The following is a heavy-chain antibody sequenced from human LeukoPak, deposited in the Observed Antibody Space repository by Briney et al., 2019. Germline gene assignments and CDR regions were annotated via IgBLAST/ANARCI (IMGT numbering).Heavy chain of an antibody. CDR3: AREGNCAGTTCHFDF. CDR2: LSSSSDYI. D-gene: IGHD2-2*01. CDR1: GFTFSRYR. Sequence: GGSLRLSCAASGFTFSRYRVTWVRRAPGKGLEWVSSLSSSSDYIYYADSVKGRFTISRDNAKNSLYLQMNSLTVADTAVYYCAREGNCAGTTCHFDFWGQGTLVTVSS. V-gene: IGHV3-21*01. J-gene: IGHJ4*02.